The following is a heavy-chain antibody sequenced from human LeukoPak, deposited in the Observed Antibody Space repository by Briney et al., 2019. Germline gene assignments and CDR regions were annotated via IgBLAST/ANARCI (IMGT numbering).Heavy chain of an antibody. CDR2: IYYSGST. D-gene: IGHD2-2*01. J-gene: IGHJ4*02. CDR3: ARSLGAQLPPIH. V-gene: IGHV4-59*01. CDR1: GDSISSYY. Sequence: SETLSLTCTISGDSISSYYWSWIRQPPGRGPEWIGYIYYSGSTNYNPSLKSRVTISVDTSKNQFSLKVTSVTAADTAVYYCARSLGAQLPPIHWGQGTLVTVSS.